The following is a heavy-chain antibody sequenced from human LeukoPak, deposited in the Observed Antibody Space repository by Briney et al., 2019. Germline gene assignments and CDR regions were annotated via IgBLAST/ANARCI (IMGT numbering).Heavy chain of an antibody. J-gene: IGHJ4*02. Sequence: PSETLSLTCTVSGGSISSYYWSWIRQPPVKGLEWIGYIYYSGSTNYNPSLKSRVTISVDTSKNQFSLKLSSVTAADTAVYYCAGNTRGYGGNPHWGQGTLVTASS. CDR1: GGSISSYY. D-gene: IGHD4-17*01. V-gene: IGHV4-59*08. CDR2: IYYSGST. CDR3: AGNTRGYGGNPH.